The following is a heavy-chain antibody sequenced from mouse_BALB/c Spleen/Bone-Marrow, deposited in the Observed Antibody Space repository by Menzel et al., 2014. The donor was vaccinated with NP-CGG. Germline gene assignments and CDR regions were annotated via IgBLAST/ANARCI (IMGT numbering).Heavy chain of an antibody. CDR2: IDPANGNT. CDR1: GFNIKDTY. J-gene: IGHJ3*01. V-gene: IGHV14-3*02. D-gene: IGHD1-1*01. CDR3: APYYYGSSLFAY. Sequence: EVQLQQSGAELVKPGASVKLSCTASGFNIKDTYMHWVKQRPEQGLEWIGRIDPANGNTKYDPKFQGKATITAGTSSNTAYLQLSSLTSEDTAVYYCAPYYYGSSLFAYWGQGTLATVSA.